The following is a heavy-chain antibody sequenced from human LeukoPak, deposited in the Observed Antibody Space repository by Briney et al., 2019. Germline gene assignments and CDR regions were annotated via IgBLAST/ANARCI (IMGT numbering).Heavy chain of an antibody. D-gene: IGHD3-22*01. V-gene: IGHV1-2*02. CDR1: GYTFTGYY. CDR3: ASEPYYYDSSDRRAFDI. J-gene: IGHJ3*02. Sequence: ASVKVSCKASGYTFTGYYMHWVRQAPGQGLEWMGWINPNSGGTNYAQKFQGRVTMTRDTSINTAYMELSRLRSDDTAVYYCASEPYYYDSSDRRAFDIWGQGTMVTVSS. CDR2: INPNSGGT.